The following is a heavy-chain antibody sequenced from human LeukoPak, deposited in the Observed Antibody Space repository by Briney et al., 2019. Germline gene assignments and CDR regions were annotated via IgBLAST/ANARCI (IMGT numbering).Heavy chain of an antibody. CDR3: ASLWFGELSHGMDV. V-gene: IGHV4-31*03. CDR1: GGSISSGGYY. Sequence: PSQTLSLTCTVSGGSISSGGYYWSWIRQHPGKGLEWIGYIYYSGSTYYNPSLKSRVTISVDTSKNQFSLKLSSVTAADTAVYYCASLWFGELSHGMDVWGQGTTVTVSS. CDR2: IYYSGST. J-gene: IGHJ6*02. D-gene: IGHD3-10*01.